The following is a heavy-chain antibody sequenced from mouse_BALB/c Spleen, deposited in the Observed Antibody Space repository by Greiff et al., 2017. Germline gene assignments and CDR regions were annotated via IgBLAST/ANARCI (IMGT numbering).Heavy chain of an antibody. CDR3: ARGGITVYYYAMDD. V-gene: IGHV1-87*01. D-gene: IGHD2-4*01. CDR2: IYPGDGDT. CDR1: GYTFTSYW. Sequence: VQLQQSGAELARPGASVKLSCKASGYTFTSYWMQWVKQRPGQGLEWIGAIYPGDGDTRYTQKFKGKATLTADKSSSTAYMQLSSLASEDSAVYYCARGGITVYYYAMDDWGQGTSVTVSS. J-gene: IGHJ4*01.